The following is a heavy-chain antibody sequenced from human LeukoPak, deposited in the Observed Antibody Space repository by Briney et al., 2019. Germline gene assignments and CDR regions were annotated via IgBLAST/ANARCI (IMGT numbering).Heavy chain of an antibody. CDR2: IYYSGST. D-gene: IGHD2-15*01. Sequence: PSETLSLTCTVSGGSISSSSYYWGWIRQPPGKGLEWIGSIYYSGSTYYNPSLKSRVTVSVDTSKNQFSLKLSSVTAADTAVYYCARLGYCSGGSCYYFDYWGRGTLVTVSS. V-gene: IGHV4-39*01. CDR1: GGSISSSSYY. J-gene: IGHJ4*02. CDR3: ARLGYCSGGSCYYFDY.